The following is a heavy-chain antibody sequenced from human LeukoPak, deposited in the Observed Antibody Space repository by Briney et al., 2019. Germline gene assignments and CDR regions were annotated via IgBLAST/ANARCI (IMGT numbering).Heavy chain of an antibody. CDR3: ASRSPIVATPFDY. D-gene: IGHD5-12*01. Sequence: SVKVSCKASGGTFSSYAISWVRQAPGQGLEWMGRIIPILGIANYAQKFQGRVTITADKSTSTAYMELSSLRSDDTAVYYCASRSPIVATPFDYWGQGTLVTVSS. V-gene: IGHV1-69*04. CDR2: IIPILGIA. J-gene: IGHJ4*02. CDR1: GGTFSSYA.